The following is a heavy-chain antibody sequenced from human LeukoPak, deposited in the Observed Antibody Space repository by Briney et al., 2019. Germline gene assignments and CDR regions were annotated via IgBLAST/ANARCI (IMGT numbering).Heavy chain of an antibody. CDR1: GYTFTSYG. D-gene: IGHD2-8*01. V-gene: IGHV1-18*01. Sequence: ASVKVSCKASGYTFTSYGISWVRQAPGQGLEWMGWNSAYNGNTNYAQKLQGRVTMTTDTSTSTAYMELRSLRSDDTAVYYCARVVLQLGYCTNGVCSNFDYWGQGTLVAVSS. CDR3: ARVVLQLGYCTNGVCSNFDY. CDR2: NSAYNGNT. J-gene: IGHJ4*02.